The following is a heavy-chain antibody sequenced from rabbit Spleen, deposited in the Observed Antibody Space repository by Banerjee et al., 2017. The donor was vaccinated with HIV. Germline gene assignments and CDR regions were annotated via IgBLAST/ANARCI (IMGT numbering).Heavy chain of an antibody. D-gene: IGHD2-1*01. Sequence: EQLEESGGGLVKPEGSLTLTCKASGVSFSDKDVMCWVRQAPGKGLEWIGCIISGVGNTDYASWAKGRFTISKTSSTTVTLQMTRLTAADTATYFCARGSAAMTMVITGYYFNLWGQGTLVTVS. CDR1: GVSFSDKDV. CDR2: IISGVGNT. CDR3: ARGSAAMTMVITGYYFNL. V-gene: IGHV1S45*01. J-gene: IGHJ4*01.